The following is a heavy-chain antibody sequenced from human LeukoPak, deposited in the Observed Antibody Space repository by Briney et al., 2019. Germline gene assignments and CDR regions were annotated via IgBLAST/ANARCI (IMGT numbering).Heavy chain of an antibody. CDR1: GDSFSGYY. V-gene: IGHV4-34*01. CDR3: ARDHFEAARPYAFDI. J-gene: IGHJ3*02. Sequence: SETLSLTCAVYGDSFSGYYWNWIRQPPGKGLEWIGETSHSGSTNYNPSLESRVTISVDTSKNQFSLKLSSVTAADTAVYYCARDHFEAARPYAFDIWGQGTMVTVSS. D-gene: IGHD6-6*01. CDR2: TSHSGST.